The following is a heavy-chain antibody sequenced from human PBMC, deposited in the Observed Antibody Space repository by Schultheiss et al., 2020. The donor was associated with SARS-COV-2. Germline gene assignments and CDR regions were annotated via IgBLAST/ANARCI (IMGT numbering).Heavy chain of an antibody. CDR2: ISSSGSTI. D-gene: IGHD3-10*01. CDR3: ARDPGVTMVQGVIGWFDP. CDR1: GFTFSSYA. Sequence: GGSLRLSCAASGFTFSSYAMHWVRQAPGKGLEWVSYISSSGSTIYYADSVKGRFTISRDNSKNTLYLQMNSLRAEDTAVYYCARDPGVTMVQGVIGWFDPWGQGTLVTVSS. J-gene: IGHJ5*02. V-gene: IGHV3-48*01.